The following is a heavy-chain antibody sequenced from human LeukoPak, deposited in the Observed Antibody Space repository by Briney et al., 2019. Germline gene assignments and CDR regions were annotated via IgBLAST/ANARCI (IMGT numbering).Heavy chain of an antibody. V-gene: IGHV5-51*01. J-gene: IGHJ5*02. CDR2: IYPGDSDT. Sequence: GESLKISCKGSGYSFTSYWIGWVRQMPGKGLEWMGIIYPGDSDTRYSPSFQGQVTISADKSISTAYLQWSSLKASDTATYYCARRSTGYRSSTSRSENWFDPWGQGTLVTVSS. CDR1: GYSFTSYW. D-gene: IGHD2-2*01. CDR3: ARRSTGYRSSTSRSENWFDP.